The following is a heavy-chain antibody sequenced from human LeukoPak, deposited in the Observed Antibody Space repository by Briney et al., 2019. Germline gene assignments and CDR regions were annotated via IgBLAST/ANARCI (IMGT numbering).Heavy chain of an antibody. CDR1: GFTFSDYY. V-gene: IGHV3-11*01. J-gene: IGHJ4*02. D-gene: IGHD2-2*02. CDR3: AREAGYCSSTSCYKAAIDY. CDR2: ISSSGSTI. Sequence: GGSLRLSCAASGFTFSDYYMSWIRQAPGKGLEWVSYISSSGSTIYYADSVNGRFTISRDNAKNSLYLQMNSLRAEDTAVYYRAREAGYCSSTSCYKAAIDYWGQGTLVTVSS.